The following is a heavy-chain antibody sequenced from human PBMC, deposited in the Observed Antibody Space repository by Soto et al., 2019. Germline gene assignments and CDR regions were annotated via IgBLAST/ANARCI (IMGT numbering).Heavy chain of an antibody. CDR3: ARGLYSSSWYSIGGYFDY. CDR2: INHSGST. CDR1: GGSFSGYY. Sequence: QVQLQQWGAGLLKPSETLSLTCAVYGGSFSGYYWSWIRQPPGKGLEWIGEINHSGSTNYNPSLKRRVTISVDTSKNQFSLKLSSVTAADTAVYYCARGLYSSSWYSIGGYFDYWGQGTLVTVSS. D-gene: IGHD6-13*01. V-gene: IGHV4-34*01. J-gene: IGHJ4*02.